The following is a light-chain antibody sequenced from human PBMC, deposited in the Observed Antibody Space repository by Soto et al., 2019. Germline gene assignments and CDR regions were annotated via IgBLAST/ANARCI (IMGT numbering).Light chain of an antibody. CDR3: SSYATSNTCV. J-gene: IGLJ3*02. V-gene: IGLV2-14*01. CDR1: TNDIGHYNY. Sequence: QCSLTPPASVSDYPGQSITISCTGTTNDIGHYNYVSWYQHHPGKAPKIIIYEVSNRPSVVSSRFSGSKSGNTASLTISGLQTEDEADYYCSSYATSNTCVYGGGTK. CDR2: EVS.